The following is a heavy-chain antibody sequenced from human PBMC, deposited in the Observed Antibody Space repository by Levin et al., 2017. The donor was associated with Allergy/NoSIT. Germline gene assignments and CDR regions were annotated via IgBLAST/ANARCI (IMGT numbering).Heavy chain of an antibody. J-gene: IGHJ6*02. CDR2: IYYSGST. CDR1: GGSISSSSYY. D-gene: IGHD6-19*01. CDR3: ARLAVAGTRRYYYYGMDV. V-gene: IGHV4-39*07. Sequence: SETLSLTCTVSGGSISSSSYYWGWIRQPPGKGLEWIGSIYYSGSTYYNPSLKSRVTISVDTSKNQFSLKLSSVTAADTAVYYCARLAVAGTRRYYYYGMDVWGQGTTVTVSS.